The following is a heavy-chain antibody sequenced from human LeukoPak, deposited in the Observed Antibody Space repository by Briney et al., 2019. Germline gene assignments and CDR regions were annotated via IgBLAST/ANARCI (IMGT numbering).Heavy chain of an antibody. CDR1: GFTFSSYN. Sequence: GGSLRLSCAASGFTFSSYNMNWVRQAPGKGLEWVSSISSSSSYIYYADAVKGRFTISRDNAKNSLYLQMNSLRAEDTAVYYCARDKAVRAFDYWGQGTLVTVSS. CDR2: ISSSSSYI. D-gene: IGHD3-10*01. V-gene: IGHV3-21*01. CDR3: ARDKAVRAFDY. J-gene: IGHJ4*02.